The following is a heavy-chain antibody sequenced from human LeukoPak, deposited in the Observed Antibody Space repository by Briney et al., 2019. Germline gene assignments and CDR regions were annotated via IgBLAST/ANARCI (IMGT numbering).Heavy chain of an antibody. V-gene: IGHV3-7*02. J-gene: IGHJ4*02. Sequence: PGGSLRLSCAASGFTFSTSWMSWVRQAPGKGLEWVANIKQDGSEKYYVDSVKGRFTISRDNSKNTLYLQMNSLRVEDTAVYYCAGSWFYRDYFEYWGQGTLVTVSS. CDR2: IKQDGSEK. D-gene: IGHD3-10*01. CDR1: GFTFSTSW. CDR3: AGSWFYRDYFEY.